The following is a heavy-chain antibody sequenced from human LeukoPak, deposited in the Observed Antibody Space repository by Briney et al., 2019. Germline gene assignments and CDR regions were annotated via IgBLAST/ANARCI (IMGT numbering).Heavy chain of an antibody. CDR3: ANLPHNHYYGSGSYYNVGLS. D-gene: IGHD3-10*01. V-gene: IGHV4-30-2*01. J-gene: IGHJ4*02. Sequence: SETLSLTCTVSGGSISSGGYYWSWIRQPPGKGLEWIGYIYHSGSTYYNPSLKSRITISVDRSKNQFSLKLSSVTAADTAVYYCANLPHNHYYGSGSYYNVGLSWGQGTLVTVSS. CDR2: IYHSGST. CDR1: GGSISSGGYY.